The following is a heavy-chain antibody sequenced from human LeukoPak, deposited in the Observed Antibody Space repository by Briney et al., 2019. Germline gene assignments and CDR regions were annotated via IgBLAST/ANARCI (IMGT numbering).Heavy chain of an antibody. CDR1: GFTFSNYG. J-gene: IGHJ4*02. D-gene: IGHD4-17*01. Sequence: GGSLRLSCTASGFTFSNYGMYWVRQAPGKGLEWVAVVWNNGRDKYYGDSVKGRLSISRDDSKNTLYLQMNSLRAEDTAVYYCATRKTDYGDLLWDYWGQGTLVTVSS. V-gene: IGHV3-33*07. CDR3: ATRKTDYGDLLWDY. CDR2: VWNNGRDK.